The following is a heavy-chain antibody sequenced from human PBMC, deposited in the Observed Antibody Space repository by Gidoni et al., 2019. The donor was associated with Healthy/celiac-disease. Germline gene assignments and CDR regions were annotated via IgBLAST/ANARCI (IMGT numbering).Heavy chain of an antibody. Sequence: EVQLVESGGGLVQPGRSLRLSCAASGFTFAGYAMHWGRQAPGKGLEWVSGSSWNSGSIGYADSVKVRFTISRDNAKNSLYLQMNRLRAEDTAWYYGAKDIFKFLGGTFSPWGQGTLVTVSS. J-gene: IGHJ5*02. CDR2: SSWNSGSI. CDR1: GFTFAGYA. CDR3: AKDIFKFLGGTFSP. V-gene: IGHV3-9*01. D-gene: IGHD1-1*01.